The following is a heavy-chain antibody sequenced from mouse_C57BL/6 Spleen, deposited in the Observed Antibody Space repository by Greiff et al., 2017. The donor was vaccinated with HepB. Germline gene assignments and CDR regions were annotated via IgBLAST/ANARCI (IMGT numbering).Heavy chain of an antibody. V-gene: IGHV1-72*01. Sequence: QVQLQQPGAELVKPGASVKLSCKASGYTFTSYWMHWVKQRPGRGLEWIGRIDPNSGGTKYNEKFKSKATLTVDKPSSTAYMQLSSLTSEDSAVYYCASSGYGSSYSHWYFDVWGTGTTVTVSS. CDR2: IDPNSGGT. J-gene: IGHJ1*03. CDR1: GYTFTSYW. D-gene: IGHD1-1*01. CDR3: ASSGYGSSYSHWYFDV.